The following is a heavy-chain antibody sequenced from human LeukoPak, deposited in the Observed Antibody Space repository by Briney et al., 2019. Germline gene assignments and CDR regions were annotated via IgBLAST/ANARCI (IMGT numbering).Heavy chain of an antibody. CDR2: VNWNGGST. CDR1: GFTFNDYG. D-gene: IGHD2-2*01. Sequence: PGGSLRLSCEVSGFTFNDYGLSWVRQAPGMGLEWVSVVNWNGGSTGYADSVKGRFTISRDNAKNSLYLQMNSLRAEDTALYYCARDILIGYCSSLSCYGAFDIWGQGTMVTVSS. CDR3: ARDILIGYCSSLSCYGAFDI. J-gene: IGHJ3*02. V-gene: IGHV3-20*04.